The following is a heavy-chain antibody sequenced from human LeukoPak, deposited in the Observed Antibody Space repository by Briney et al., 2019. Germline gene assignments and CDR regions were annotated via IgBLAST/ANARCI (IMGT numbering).Heavy chain of an antibody. CDR1: GYTFTSYD. CDR2: MNPNSGNT. Sequence: ASVKVSCKASGYTFTSYDINWVRQATGQGLEWMGWMNPNSGNTGYAQKFQGRVTMTRNTSISTAYMELSSLRSEDTAVCYCAKVGDDSSGYYYYAFDIWGQGTMVTVSS. CDR3: AKVGDDSSGYYYYAFDI. V-gene: IGHV1-8*01. D-gene: IGHD3-22*01. J-gene: IGHJ3*02.